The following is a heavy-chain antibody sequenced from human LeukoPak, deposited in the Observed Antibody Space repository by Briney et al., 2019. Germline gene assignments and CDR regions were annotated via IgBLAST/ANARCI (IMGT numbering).Heavy chain of an antibody. CDR2: ISRSSSYT. CDR1: GFTFSRFW. J-gene: IGHJ4*02. V-gene: IGHV3-11*03. Sequence: GGSLRLSCAASGFTFSRFWMNWIRQAPGKGLEWISTISRSSSYTNYADSVKGRFSISRDNAKNSLYLQMNSLGAEDTAVYYCAGGIAVAGTGFFDYWGQGTLVTVSS. D-gene: IGHD6-19*01. CDR3: AGGIAVAGTGFFDY.